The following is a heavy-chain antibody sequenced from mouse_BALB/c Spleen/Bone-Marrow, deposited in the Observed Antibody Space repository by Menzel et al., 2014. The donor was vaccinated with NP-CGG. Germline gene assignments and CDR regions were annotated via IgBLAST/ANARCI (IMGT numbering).Heavy chain of an antibody. CDR1: GFSLTSYG. V-gene: IGHV2-9*02. D-gene: IGHD2-4*01. Sequence: VKLMESGPGLVAPSQSLSITCTVSGFSLTSYGLHWVRQPPGKGLEWLGVIWAGGSTNYNSALMSRLSISKDNSESQVFLKMNSLQTDDTAMYYCARDLYYDYDEGFAYWGQGTLVTVSA. CDR3: ARDLYYDYDEGFAY. CDR2: IWAGGST. J-gene: IGHJ3*01.